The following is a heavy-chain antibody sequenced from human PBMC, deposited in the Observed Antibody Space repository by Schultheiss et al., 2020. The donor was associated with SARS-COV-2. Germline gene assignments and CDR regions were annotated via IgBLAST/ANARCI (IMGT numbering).Heavy chain of an antibody. CDR2: IYYSGST. J-gene: IGHJ6*02. CDR1: GGSISSYY. V-gene: IGHV4-59*01. D-gene: IGHD3-3*01. Sequence: SETLSLTCTVSGGSISSYYWSWIRQPPGKGLEWIGYIYYSGSTYYNPSLKSRVTISVDTSKNQFSLKLSSVTAADTAVYYCARDGGYDFWSGYRNRYYYGMDVWGQGTTVTVSS. CDR3: ARDGGYDFWSGYRNRYYYGMDV.